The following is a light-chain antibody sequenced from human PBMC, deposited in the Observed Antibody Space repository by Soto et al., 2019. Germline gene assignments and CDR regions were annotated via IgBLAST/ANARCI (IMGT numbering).Light chain of an antibody. CDR3: QQRSNWPPWT. CDR2: DAS. Sequence: EMVLPQSPATLPLSPGERATLACRASQSVSSYLAWYQHKPGQAPRLLIYDASNRATGIPARFSGSGSGTDFTLTISGLEPADFAGYYCQQRSNWPPWTFGQGTKVDIK. CDR1: QSVSSY. J-gene: IGKJ1*01. V-gene: IGKV3-11*01.